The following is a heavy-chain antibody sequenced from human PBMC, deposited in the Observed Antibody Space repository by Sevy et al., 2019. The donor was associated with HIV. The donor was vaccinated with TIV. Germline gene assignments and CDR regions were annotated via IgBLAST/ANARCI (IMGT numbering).Heavy chain of an antibody. D-gene: IGHD1-26*01. CDR1: GFTLSSYW. V-gene: IGHV3-7*01. CDR3: ARGMYSGSYYENY. Sequence: GGSLRLSCAASGFTLSSYWMSWVRQAPGKGLEWVANIKQDGSDKYYVDSVKGRFTISRDNTKNSLYLQMNSLRAEDTAVYYCARGMYSGSYYENYWGQGTLVTVSS. J-gene: IGHJ4*02. CDR2: IKQDGSDK.